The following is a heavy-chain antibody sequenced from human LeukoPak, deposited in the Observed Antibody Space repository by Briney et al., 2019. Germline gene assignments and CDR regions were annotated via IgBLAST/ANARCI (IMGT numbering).Heavy chain of an antibody. CDR2: IYPGDSDT. CDR3: ARRGSSGWSRGPYFDY. Sequence: GESLKISCKGSGYSSTSYWIGWVRQMPGKGLEWMGIIYPGDSDTRYSPSFQGQVTISADKSISTAYLQWSSLKASDTAIYYCARRGSSGWSRGPYFDYWGQGTLVTVSS. D-gene: IGHD6-19*01. V-gene: IGHV5-51*01. J-gene: IGHJ4*02. CDR1: GYSSTSYW.